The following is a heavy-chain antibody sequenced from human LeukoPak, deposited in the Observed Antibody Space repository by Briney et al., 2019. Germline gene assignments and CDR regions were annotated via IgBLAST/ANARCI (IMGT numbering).Heavy chain of an antibody. Sequence: GGSLRLSCAASGFIVSSNYMSWVRQAPGKGPEWVSVIYAGGSPFYADSVKGRFTISRDNSKNTVYLQMNSLRAEDTAVYYCARGRQCDYWGQGTLVTVSS. CDR2: IYAGGSP. V-gene: IGHV3-53*01. CDR3: ARGRQCDY. J-gene: IGHJ4*02. CDR1: GFIVSSNY. D-gene: IGHD4-11*01.